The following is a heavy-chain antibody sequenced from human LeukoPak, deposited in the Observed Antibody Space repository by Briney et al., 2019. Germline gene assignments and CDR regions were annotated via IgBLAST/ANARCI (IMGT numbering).Heavy chain of an antibody. CDR1: GFTFSGSW. CDR2: IKEDGSKK. V-gene: IGHV3-7*01. Sequence: PGGSLRLSCVASGFTFSGSWMNWVRQAPGKGLEWVANIKEDGSKKYYVDSVKGRFTISRDNAKNSLYLQMNSLRAEDTGVYYCGKDMDVWGQGTTVAVS. J-gene: IGHJ6*02. CDR3: GKDMDV.